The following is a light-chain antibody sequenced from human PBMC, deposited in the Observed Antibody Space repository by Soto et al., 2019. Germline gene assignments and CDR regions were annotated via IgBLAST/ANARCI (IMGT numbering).Light chain of an antibody. V-gene: IGKV3-15*01. CDR1: QNVRSN. CDR2: GAS. Sequence: EIVMTQSPATLSVSPGERATLSCRASQNVRSNLAWYQQKPGQAPRLLIYGASTRATGIPARFSGSGSGTEFTLTISGLQSEDFAVYYCQQYNYSPPWTFGQGTKVDIK. CDR3: QQYNYSPPWT. J-gene: IGKJ1*01.